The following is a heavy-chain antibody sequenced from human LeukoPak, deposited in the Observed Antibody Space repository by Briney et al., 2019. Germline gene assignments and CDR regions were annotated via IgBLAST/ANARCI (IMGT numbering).Heavy chain of an antibody. CDR3: ARGTGGAAAADFDP. V-gene: IGHV4-31*03. D-gene: IGHD6-13*01. J-gene: IGHJ5*02. Sequence: SETLSLTCTVSGGSISSGGYYWSWIRQHPGKGLEWIGFIYYSGSTYYNPSLKSRATISIDTSKNQFSLKLSPVTAADTAVYYCARGTGGAAAADFDPWGQGTLITVSS. CDR2: IYYSGST. CDR1: GGSISSGGYY.